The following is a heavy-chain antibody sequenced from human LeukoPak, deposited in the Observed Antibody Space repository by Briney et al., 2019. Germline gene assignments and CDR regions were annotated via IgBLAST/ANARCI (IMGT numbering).Heavy chain of an antibody. CDR1: GSSFTSYW. CDR3: ARLPFPGIVAAGSQSHDYGMDV. Sequence: GESLQISCQGSGSSFTSYWIGWVRPMPGKGLEWMGIIYPGDSDTRYSPSFQGQVTISADKSISTAYLQWSSLKASDTAMYYCARLPFPGIVAAGSQSHDYGMDVWGQGTTVTVSS. CDR2: IYPGDSDT. J-gene: IGHJ6*02. V-gene: IGHV5-51*01. D-gene: IGHD6-13*01.